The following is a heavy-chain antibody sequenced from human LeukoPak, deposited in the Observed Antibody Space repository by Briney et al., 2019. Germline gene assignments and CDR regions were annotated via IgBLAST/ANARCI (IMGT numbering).Heavy chain of an antibody. Sequence: PGGSLRLSCAASGFTFTTYWMSWVRQAPGKGLEWVANIKQDGSEKYYVDSVKGRFTISRDNAKNSLYLQMNSLRAEDTAVYYCARERILDYYDSSGYLGYWGQGTLVTVSS. V-gene: IGHV3-7*01. D-gene: IGHD3-22*01. J-gene: IGHJ4*02. CDR2: IKQDGSEK. CDR1: GFTFTTYW. CDR3: ARERILDYYDSSGYLGY.